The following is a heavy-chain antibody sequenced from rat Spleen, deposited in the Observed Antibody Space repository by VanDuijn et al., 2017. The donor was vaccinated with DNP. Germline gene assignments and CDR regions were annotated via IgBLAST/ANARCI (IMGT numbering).Heavy chain of an antibody. J-gene: IGHJ4*01. CDR1: GFIFSNYW. Sequence: EVQLVESGGGLVQPGRSMKLSCIASGFIFSNYWMTWIRQAPGKGLEWVATIIYDGNSTYYRDTVKGRFTISRDNAKSTLYLQMDSLRSEDTATYYCARINYGGYYYVMDAWGQGASVTVSS. V-gene: IGHV5-29*01. CDR3: ARINYGGYYYVMDA. CDR2: IIYDGNST. D-gene: IGHD1-11*01.